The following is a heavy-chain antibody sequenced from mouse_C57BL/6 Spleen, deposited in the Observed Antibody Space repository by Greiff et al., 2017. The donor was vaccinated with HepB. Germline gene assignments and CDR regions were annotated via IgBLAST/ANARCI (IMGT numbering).Heavy chain of an antibody. CDR2: IDPSDSYT. D-gene: IGHD1-1*01. V-gene: IGHV1-69*01. Sequence: QVQLQQPGAELVMPGASVKLSCKASGYTFTSYWMHWVKQRPGQGLEWIGEIDPSDSYTNYNQKFKGKSTLTVDKSSSTAYMQLSSLTSEDSAVYNWARQDGSSLWYFDVWGTGTTVTVSS. J-gene: IGHJ1*03. CDR3: ARQDGSSLWYFDV. CDR1: GYTFTSYW.